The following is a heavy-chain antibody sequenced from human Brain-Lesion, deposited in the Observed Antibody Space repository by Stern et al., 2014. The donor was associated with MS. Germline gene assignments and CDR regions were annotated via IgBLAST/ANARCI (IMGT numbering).Heavy chain of an antibody. D-gene: IGHD3-3*01. J-gene: IGHJ6*03. CDR1: GFTLSSYT. CDR2: MSYDGSNK. CDR3: AKDKSWIFDYYYMDV. Sequence: VQLVESGGGVVQPGRSLRLSCAASGFTLSSYTMHWVRQAPGKGLEWVGVMSYDGSNKYHADSVKVRFTISRDNSKNTLYLQMNSLRAEDTAVYYCAKDKSWIFDYYYMDVWGKGTTVTVSS. V-gene: IGHV3-30-3*01.